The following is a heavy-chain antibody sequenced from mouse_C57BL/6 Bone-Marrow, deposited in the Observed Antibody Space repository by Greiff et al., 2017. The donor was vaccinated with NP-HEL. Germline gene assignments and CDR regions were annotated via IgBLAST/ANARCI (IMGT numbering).Heavy chain of an antibody. J-gene: IGHJ2*01. CDR2: IRNKANGYTT. CDR3: ARYYYALYYFDD. V-gene: IGHV7-3*01. CDR1: GFTFTDYY. D-gene: IGHD2-1*01. Sequence: EVKLVESGGGLVQPGGSLSLSCAASGFTFTDYYMSWVRQPPGKALEWLGFIRNKANGYTTEYSASVKGRFTISRDNSQSILYLQMNALRAEDSATYYCARYYYALYYFDDWGQGTTLTVSS.